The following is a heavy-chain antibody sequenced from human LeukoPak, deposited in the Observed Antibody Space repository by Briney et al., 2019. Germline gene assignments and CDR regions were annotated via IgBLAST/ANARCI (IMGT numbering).Heavy chain of an antibody. CDR3: AKAPDYYYYYMDV. J-gene: IGHJ6*03. V-gene: IGHV3-23*01. CDR2: ISGSGGST. CDR1: GFTFSSYA. Sequence: HPGGSLRLSCAASGFTFSSYAMSWVRQAPGKGLEWVSAISGSGGSTYCADSVKGRFTISRDNSKNTLYLQMNSLRAEDTAVYYCAKAPDYYYYYMDVWGKGTTVTVSS.